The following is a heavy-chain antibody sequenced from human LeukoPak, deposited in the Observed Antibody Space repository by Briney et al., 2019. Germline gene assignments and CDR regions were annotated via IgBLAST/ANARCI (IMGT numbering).Heavy chain of an antibody. Sequence: SETLSLTCTVSGGSISSYYWSWIRQPPGKGLEWIGYIYYSGGTNYNPSLKTRVTMSVDTSKNQVSLRLTSVTAADTAMYYCARAAEHSSGLYLFDYWGQGILVTVSA. J-gene: IGHJ4*02. D-gene: IGHD6-19*01. CDR3: ARAAEHSSGLYLFDY. V-gene: IGHV4-59*12. CDR2: IYYSGGT. CDR1: GGSISSYY.